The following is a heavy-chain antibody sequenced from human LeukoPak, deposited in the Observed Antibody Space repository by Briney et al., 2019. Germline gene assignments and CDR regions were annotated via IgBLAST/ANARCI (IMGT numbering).Heavy chain of an antibody. CDR1: GGSISSYY. CDR3: ARARRSEGVPAAMYYFDY. Sequence: PSETLSLTCTVSGGSISSYYWSWIRQPAGKGLEWIGRIYTSGSTNYNPSLKSRVTMSVDTSKNQFSLKLSSVTAADTAVYYCARARRSEGVPAAMYYFDYWGQGTLVTVSS. D-gene: IGHD2-2*01. V-gene: IGHV4-4*07. J-gene: IGHJ4*02. CDR2: IYTSGST.